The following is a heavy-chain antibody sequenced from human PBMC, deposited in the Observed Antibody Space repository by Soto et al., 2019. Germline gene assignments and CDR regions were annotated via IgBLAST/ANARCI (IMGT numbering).Heavy chain of an antibody. CDR3: TKVGGLYDFWSGPLHFDL. J-gene: IGHJ4*02. V-gene: IGHV3-9*01. D-gene: IGHD3-3*01. CDR1: GFIFDDFA. CDR2: ISWNSDSI. Sequence: ESGGGLVQPGRSLRLSCVGSGFIFDDFAIHWVWQAPGKGLEWVSGISWNSDSIGYADSVKGRFTISRDNAKNALYLQMNSLRVEDTALYYCTKVGGLYDFWSGPLHFDLWGQGTLVTVSS.